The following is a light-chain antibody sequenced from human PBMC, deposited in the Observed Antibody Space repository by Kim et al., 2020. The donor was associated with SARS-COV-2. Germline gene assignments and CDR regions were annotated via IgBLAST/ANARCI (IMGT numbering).Light chain of an antibody. CDR2: GKN. V-gene: IGLV3-19*01. J-gene: IGLJ2*01. CDR3: NSRDSNDNVV. Sequence: GQKGRNTCKGDSLRRYDATGDKKKPGQAPILVIYGKNNRPSGIPDRFAGSSAGNTASLTITGTQAGDEAEYYCNSRDSNDNVVFGGGTKLTVL. CDR1: SLRRYD.